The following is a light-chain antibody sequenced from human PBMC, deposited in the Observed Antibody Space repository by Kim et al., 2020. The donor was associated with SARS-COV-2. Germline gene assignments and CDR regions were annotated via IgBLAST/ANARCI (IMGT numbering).Light chain of an antibody. Sequence: ATIKCKSSQSLFSTSNNKNCLAWFQQKPGQPPKLLIYWASARESGVPDRFSASGSGTHFTLTISSLQAEDVALYYCQQYYNAPLTFGGGTKVDIK. CDR3: QQYYNAPLT. J-gene: IGKJ4*01. CDR2: WAS. CDR1: QSLFSTSNNKNC. V-gene: IGKV4-1*01.